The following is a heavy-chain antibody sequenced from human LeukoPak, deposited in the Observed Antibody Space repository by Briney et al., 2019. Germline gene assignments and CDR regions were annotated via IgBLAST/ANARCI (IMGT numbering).Heavy chain of an antibody. CDR1: GFTFSSYS. J-gene: IGHJ6*03. V-gene: IGHV3-21*01. CDR2: ISSSSSYM. Sequence: GGSLRLSCAASGFTFSSYSMNWVRQAPGKGLEWVSSISSSSSYMYYADSVKGRFTISRDNAKNSLYLQMNSLRAEGTAVYYCARDKAGTTPYYYYSMDVWGKGTTVTVSS. D-gene: IGHD1-14*01. CDR3: ARDKAGTTPYYYYSMDV.